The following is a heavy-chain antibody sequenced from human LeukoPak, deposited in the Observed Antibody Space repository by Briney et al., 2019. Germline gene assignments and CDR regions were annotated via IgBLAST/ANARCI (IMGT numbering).Heavy chain of an antibody. D-gene: IGHD3-3*01. J-gene: IGHJ4*02. Sequence: GGSLRLSCAASGFTVSSYWMHWARQAPGKGLVWVSRINSDGSSTKYADSVKGRFTISRDSAKNTLNVQMNNLRAEDTAVYYCARVDPKAPGDFSWGRGTLVTVSS. CDR3: ARVDPKAPGDFS. CDR1: GFTVSSYW. CDR2: INSDGSST. V-gene: IGHV3-74*03.